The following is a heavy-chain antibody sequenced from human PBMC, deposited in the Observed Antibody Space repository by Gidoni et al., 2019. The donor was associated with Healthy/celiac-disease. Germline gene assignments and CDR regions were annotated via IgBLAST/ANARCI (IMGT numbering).Heavy chain of an antibody. V-gene: IGHV3-30*02. Sequence: QVQLVESGGGVVQPGGSLRLSCAASGFTFSSYGMHWVRQAPGKGLEWVAFIRYDGSNKYYADSVKGRFTISRDNSKNTLYLQMNSLRAEDTAVYYCATLKDYFDYWGQGTLVTVSS. CDR3: ATLKDYFDY. CDR1: GFTFSSYG. CDR2: IRYDGSNK. J-gene: IGHJ4*02.